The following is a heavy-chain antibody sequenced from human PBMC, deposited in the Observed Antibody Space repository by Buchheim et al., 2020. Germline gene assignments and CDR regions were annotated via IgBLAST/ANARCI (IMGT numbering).Heavy chain of an antibody. J-gene: IGHJ4*02. CDR3: ARLPRTGVWGSYRRNYFDY. CDR2: INHSGST. Sequence: QVQLQQWGAGLLKPSETLSLTCAVYGGSFSGYYWSWIRQPPGKGLEWIGEINHSGSTNYNPSLKSRVTISVDTSKNQFSLKLSSVTAADTAVYYCARLPRTGVWGSYRRNYFDYWGQGTL. V-gene: IGHV4-34*01. D-gene: IGHD3-16*02. CDR1: GGSFSGYY.